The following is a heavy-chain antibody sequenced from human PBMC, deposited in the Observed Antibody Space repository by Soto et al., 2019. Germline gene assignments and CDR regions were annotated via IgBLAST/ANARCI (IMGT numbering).Heavy chain of an antibody. Sequence: EVQLLESGGGLVQPGGSLRLSCVASGFTFSNYAMSWVRQAPGKGLEWVSAITGRDGNTYYADSVKGRFTISRDSADNMLFLQMNSLRAEDTALYHCAKGQEPVTTLWSRDYRGLGTLVTVSS. J-gene: IGHJ4*02. CDR3: AKGQEPVTTLWSRDY. CDR2: ITGRDGNT. D-gene: IGHD4-17*01. V-gene: IGHV3-23*01. CDR1: GFTFSNYA.